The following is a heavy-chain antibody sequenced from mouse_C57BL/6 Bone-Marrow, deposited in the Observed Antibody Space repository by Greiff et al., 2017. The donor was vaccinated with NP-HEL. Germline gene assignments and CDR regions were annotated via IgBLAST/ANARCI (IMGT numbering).Heavy chain of an antibody. CDR3: ARGELGGGDD. Sequence: VQLQQSGPELVKPGASVKISCKASGYAFSSSWMNWVKQRPGKGLEWIGRIYPGDGDTNYNGKFKGKATLTADKSSSTAYMQLSSLTSEDSAVYFCARGELGGGDDWGQGTTLTVSS. CDR2: IYPGDGDT. D-gene: IGHD4-1*01. J-gene: IGHJ2*01. V-gene: IGHV1-82*01. CDR1: GYAFSSSW.